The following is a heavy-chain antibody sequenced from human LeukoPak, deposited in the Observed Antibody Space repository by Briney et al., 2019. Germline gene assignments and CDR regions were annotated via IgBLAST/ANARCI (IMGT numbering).Heavy chain of an antibody. CDR2: IIPILGIA. CDR3: ARIETGGALVARYYYYGMDV. J-gene: IGHJ6*02. Sequence: SVKVSCKASGGTFSSYANSWVRQAPGQGLEWMGRIIPILGIANYAQKFQGRVTITADKSTSTAYMELSSLRSEDTAVYYCARIETGGALVARYYYYGMDVWGQGTTVTVSS. V-gene: IGHV1-69*04. D-gene: IGHD5-12*01. CDR1: GGTFSSYA.